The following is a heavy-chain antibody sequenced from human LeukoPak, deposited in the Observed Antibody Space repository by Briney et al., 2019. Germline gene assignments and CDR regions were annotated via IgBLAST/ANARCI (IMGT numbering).Heavy chain of an antibody. Sequence: ASVKVSCKASGYTFTSYAMHWVRQAPGQRLEWMGWINAGNGNTKYSQKFQGRVTITRDTAASTAYMELSSLRSEDTAVYYCARDPPYGSGSYSLPHLDYWGQGTLVTVSS. CDR2: INAGNGNT. J-gene: IGHJ4*02. D-gene: IGHD3-10*01. V-gene: IGHV1-3*01. CDR1: GYTFTSYA. CDR3: ARDPPYGSGSYSLPHLDY.